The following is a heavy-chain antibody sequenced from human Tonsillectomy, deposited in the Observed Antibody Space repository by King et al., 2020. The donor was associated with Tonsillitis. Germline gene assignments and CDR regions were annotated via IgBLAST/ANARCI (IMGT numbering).Heavy chain of an antibody. V-gene: IGHV3-74*01. D-gene: IGHD7-27*01. CDR3: ERDNWGSTD. J-gene: IGHJ4*02. CDR2: INNDGSGA. CDR1: GFTLSHYW. Sequence: VQLVESGGGLVQPGGSLRLSCAASGFTLSHYWMHWVRQAPGKGLEWVSHINNDGSGANYADSVKGRFTISRDNAKNTLSLQMNSLRVEDTAIYYCERDNWGSTDWGQGTLVTVSS.